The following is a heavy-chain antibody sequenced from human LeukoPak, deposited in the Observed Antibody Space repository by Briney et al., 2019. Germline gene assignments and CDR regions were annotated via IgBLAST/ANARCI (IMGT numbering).Heavy chain of an antibody. CDR1: GLTFGDYA. V-gene: IGHV3-49*04. D-gene: IGHD3-3*01. J-gene: IGHJ6*03. Sequence: PGGSLRLSCTASGLTFGDYAMSWVRQAPGKGLEWVGFIRSKAYGGTTEYAASVKGRFTISRDDSKSIAYLQMNSLKTEDTAVYYCTRQYYDFWSGYSYYYYYYMDVWGNGTTVTVSS. CDR3: TRQYYDFWSGYSYYYYYYMDV. CDR2: IRSKAYGGTT.